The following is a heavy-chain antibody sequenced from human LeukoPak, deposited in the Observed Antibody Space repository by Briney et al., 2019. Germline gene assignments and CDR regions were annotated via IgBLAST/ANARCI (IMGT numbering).Heavy chain of an antibody. CDR3: ARETYYDYVWGSYPDGRWFDP. J-gene: IGHJ5*02. V-gene: IGHV4-4*02. Sequence: SGTLSLTCAVSGGSISSSNWWSWVRQPPGKGLEWIGEIYHSGSTNYNPSLKSRVTISVDTSKNQFSLKLSSVTAADTAVYYCARETYYDYVWGSYPDGRWFDPWGQGTLVTVSS. D-gene: IGHD3-16*02. CDR1: GGSISSSNW. CDR2: IYHSGST.